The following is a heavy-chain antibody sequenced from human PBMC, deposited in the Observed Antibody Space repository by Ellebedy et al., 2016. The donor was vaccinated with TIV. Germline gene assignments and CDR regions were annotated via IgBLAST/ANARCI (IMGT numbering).Heavy chain of an antibody. CDR1: GFTFSSYA. D-gene: IGHD5-12*01. CDR3: AKRKKVATPGSGYYFDY. Sequence: GESLKISCAASGFTFSSYAMSWVRQAPGKGLEWVSAISGSGGSTYYADSVKGRFTISRDNFKNTLYLQMNSLTAEDTAVYYCAKRKKVATPGSGYYFDYWGQGTLVTVSS. CDR2: ISGSGGST. V-gene: IGHV3-23*01. J-gene: IGHJ4*02.